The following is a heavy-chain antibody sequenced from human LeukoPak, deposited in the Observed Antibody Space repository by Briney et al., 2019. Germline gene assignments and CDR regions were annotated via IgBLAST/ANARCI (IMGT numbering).Heavy chain of an antibody. D-gene: IGHD5-18*01. CDR1: GFTFGSYW. CDR3: ARGGVDTAIGFGPGADY. V-gene: IGHV3-74*01. J-gene: IGHJ4*02. Sequence: GGSLRLSCAASGFTFGSYWMHWVRQAPGKGLVWVSRINSDGSSTSHADSVKGRFTISRDNAKNTLYLQMNSLRAEDTAVYYCARGGVDTAIGFGPGADYWGQGTLVTVSS. CDR2: INSDGSST.